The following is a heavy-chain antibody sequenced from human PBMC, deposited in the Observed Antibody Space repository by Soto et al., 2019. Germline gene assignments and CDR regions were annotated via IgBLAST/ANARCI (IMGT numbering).Heavy chain of an antibody. CDR2: IYYSGSA. CDR1: GDSVTSVRDS. J-gene: IGHJ6*02. D-gene: IGHD3-10*01. CDR3: ARGVGFGYYYYHMDL. V-gene: IGHV4-61*01. Sequence: QVQLQESGPGLVKPSETLSLTCTVSGDSVTSVRDSCSWIRQPPGTGLAWIGYIYYSGSADYNPSLGSRVTISIDTSKNQFSLKLTSVTAADTAVDYCARGVGFGYYYYHMDLWGQGTTVTVSS.